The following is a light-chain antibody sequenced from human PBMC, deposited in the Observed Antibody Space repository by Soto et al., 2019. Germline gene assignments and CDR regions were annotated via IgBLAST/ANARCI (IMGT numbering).Light chain of an antibody. J-gene: IGKJ4*01. V-gene: IGKV1-9*01. Sequence: DIQLTQSPSFLSASVGDRVTITCRASQGISSYVAWYQQKPGKAPKVLIYAAATLKSGVPSRFSGRGSGTEFTLTISSLQPEDFATYHCLQVKNYPLTFGGGTRVEIK. CDR2: AAA. CDR1: QGISSY. CDR3: LQVKNYPLT.